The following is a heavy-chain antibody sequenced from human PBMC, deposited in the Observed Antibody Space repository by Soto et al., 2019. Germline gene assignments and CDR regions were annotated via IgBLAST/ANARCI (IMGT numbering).Heavy chain of an antibody. CDR2: ISHDGSNK. Sequence: GGSLRLSCAASGFTFSSNAMHWVRQAPGKGLEWVAVISHDGSNKYYADSVKGRFTISRDNSKNTLYLQMNSLRVEDTAVYYCARVGSGWYFDNWGQGTLVTVSS. CDR3: ARVGSGWYFDN. D-gene: IGHD6-19*01. CDR1: GFTFSSNA. V-gene: IGHV3-30-3*01. J-gene: IGHJ4*02.